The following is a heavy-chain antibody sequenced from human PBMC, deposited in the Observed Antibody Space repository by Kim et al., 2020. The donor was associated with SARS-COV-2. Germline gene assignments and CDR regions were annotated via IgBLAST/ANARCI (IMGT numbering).Heavy chain of an antibody. D-gene: IGHD1-26*01. Sequence: GSTTYHPSLKSRVTISVDTSKNQFSLKLRSVTAADTAVYYCARGRYRLDYWGQGTLVTVSS. J-gene: IGHJ4*02. CDR2: GST. CDR3: ARGRYRLDY. V-gene: IGHV4-34*01.